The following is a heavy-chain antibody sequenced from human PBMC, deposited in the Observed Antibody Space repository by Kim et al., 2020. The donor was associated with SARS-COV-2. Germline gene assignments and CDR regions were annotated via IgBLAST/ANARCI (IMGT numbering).Heavy chain of an antibody. V-gene: IGHV3-23*01. CDR3: AKDLRIVVVVAAGYWFDP. J-gene: IGHJ5*02. Sequence: KGRFTISRDNSKNTLYLQMNSLRAEDTAVYYCAKDLRIVVVVAAGYWFDPWGQGTLVNVSS. D-gene: IGHD2-15*01.